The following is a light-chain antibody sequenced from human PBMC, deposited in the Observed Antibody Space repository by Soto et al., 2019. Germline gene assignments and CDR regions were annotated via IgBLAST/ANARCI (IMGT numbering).Light chain of an antibody. CDR2: AAS. V-gene: IGKV1-39*01. CDR1: QSISSY. Sequence: DIQMTQSPSSLSSSVVDRVTITCRASQSISSYLAGYQQKPLKAPKPLIYAASSSQSGVPSRFSGSGSGTDFTLTISSLQPEDFATYYGQHSYSTLLTFGGGAKVEVK. J-gene: IGKJ4*01. CDR3: QHSYSTLLT.